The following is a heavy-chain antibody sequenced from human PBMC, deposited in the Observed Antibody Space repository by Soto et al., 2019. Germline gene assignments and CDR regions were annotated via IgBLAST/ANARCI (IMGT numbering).Heavy chain of an antibody. V-gene: IGHV4-30-4*01. CDR1: GGSISSGDYY. J-gene: IGHJ4*02. CDR3: DRGLKLTLTGTLFDY. Sequence: SETLSLTCTVSGGSISSGDYYWSWIRQPPGKGLEWIGYIYYSGSTYYNPSLKSRVTISVDTSKNQFSLKLSSVTAADTAVYYCDRGLKLTLTGTLFDYWGQGTLVTVSS. D-gene: IGHD1-20*01. CDR2: IYYSGST.